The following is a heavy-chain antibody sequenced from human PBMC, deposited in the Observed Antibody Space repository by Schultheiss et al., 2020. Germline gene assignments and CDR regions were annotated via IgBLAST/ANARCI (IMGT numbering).Heavy chain of an antibody. CDR1: GGSFNNYY. J-gene: IGHJ4*02. Sequence: SETLSLTCAVYGGSFNNYYWSWIRQPPGKGLEWIGEINHSGSTNYNPSLKNRVTISVDTSKNQFSLKLTSVTAADTAVYYCARDRVEEDFWNDYYRKYYFDYWGQGTLVTVSS. D-gene: IGHD3-3*01. CDR2: INHSGST. CDR3: ARDRVEEDFWNDYYRKYYFDY. V-gene: IGHV4-34*01.